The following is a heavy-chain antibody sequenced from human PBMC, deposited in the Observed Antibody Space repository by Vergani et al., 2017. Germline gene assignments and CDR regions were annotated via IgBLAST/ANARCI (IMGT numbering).Heavy chain of an antibody. V-gene: IGHV3-48*03. Sequence: EVQLVESGGGLVQPGGSLRLSCAASGFTFSSYEMNWVRQAPGKGLEWVSYISSSGSTIYYADSVKGRFTISRDNSKNTLYLQMNSLRAEDTAVYYCAKVVDYSNNLSFDYWGQGTLVTVSS. J-gene: IGHJ4*02. CDR3: AKVVDYSNNLSFDY. CDR1: GFTFSSYE. D-gene: IGHD4-11*01. CDR2: ISSSGSTI.